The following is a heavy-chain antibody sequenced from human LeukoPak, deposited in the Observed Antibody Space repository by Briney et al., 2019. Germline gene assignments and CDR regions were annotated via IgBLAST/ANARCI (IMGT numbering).Heavy chain of an antibody. Sequence: SVKVSCQASGGTFSIYAISWVRQAPGQGLEWMGGIIPIFGTANYSQKFQGRATITKDESTSTAYMELSSLISEDTAVYYCARASSESIAARPYWFDPWGQGTLVTVSS. V-gene: IGHV1-69*05. D-gene: IGHD6-6*01. CDR1: GGTFSIYA. J-gene: IGHJ5*02. CDR2: IIPIFGTA. CDR3: ARASSESIAARPYWFDP.